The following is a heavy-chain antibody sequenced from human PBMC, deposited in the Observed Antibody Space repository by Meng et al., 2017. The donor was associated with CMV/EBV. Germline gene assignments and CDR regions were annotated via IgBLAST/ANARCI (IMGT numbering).Heavy chain of an antibody. V-gene: IGHV1-8*01. J-gene: IGHJ5*02. D-gene: IGHD1-26*01. CDR3: ARGLVVGAMNCFDP. CDR2: VNPNSGNT. CDR1: GYTFTSYD. Sequence: ASVKVSCQASGYTFTSYDINWVRQATGQGLEWMGWVNPNSGNTGYVQMFQGRVTMTRNTSISTAYMELSSMRSEDTAVYYCARGLVVGAMNCFDPWGQGTLVTVSS.